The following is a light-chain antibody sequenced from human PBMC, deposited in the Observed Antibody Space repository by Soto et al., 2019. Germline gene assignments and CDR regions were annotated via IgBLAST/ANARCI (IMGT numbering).Light chain of an antibody. Sequence: DILMTQSPSSLSASVGDRVTITCRASQSISSYLNWYQQKQGKAPKLLIYAASSLQSGVPSRFNGSGSGTDFTLTISSLQPEDFATYYCQQTYSTPYTFGQGTKLEIK. CDR3: QQTYSTPYT. V-gene: IGKV1-39*01. CDR1: QSISSY. CDR2: AAS. J-gene: IGKJ2*01.